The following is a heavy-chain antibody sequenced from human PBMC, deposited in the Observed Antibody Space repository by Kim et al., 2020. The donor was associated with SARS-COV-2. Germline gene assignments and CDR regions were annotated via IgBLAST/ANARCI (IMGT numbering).Heavy chain of an antibody. CDR1: GFSFSGYS. CDR2: IGGDSSAI. Sequence: GGSLRLSCAASGFSFSGYSMNWVRQAPGKGLEWSSYIGGDSSAIYYADSVRGRFTISRDNAQKSLYLQMNSLTAEDTAVYYCARDKDWAFAYGGQGTLVT. J-gene: IGHJ4*02. D-gene: IGHD3-9*01. CDR3: ARDKDWAFAY. V-gene: IGHV3-48*01.